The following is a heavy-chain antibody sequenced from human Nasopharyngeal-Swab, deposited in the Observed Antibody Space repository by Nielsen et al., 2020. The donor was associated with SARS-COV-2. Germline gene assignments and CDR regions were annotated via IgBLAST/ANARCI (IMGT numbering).Heavy chain of an antibody. CDR1: GFTFSRYA. CDR2: ITHDGSKK. V-gene: IGHV3-30*18. CDR3: AKGASRYYDFWSGYSDY. J-gene: IGHJ4*02. Sequence: GGSLRLSCAASGFTFSRYAIHWVRQAPGKGLEWVTFITHDGSKKGYADSVKGRFTISRDNPKNTVYLQMNSLRAEDTAVYYCAKGASRYYDFWSGYSDYWGQGTLVTVSS. D-gene: IGHD3-3*01.